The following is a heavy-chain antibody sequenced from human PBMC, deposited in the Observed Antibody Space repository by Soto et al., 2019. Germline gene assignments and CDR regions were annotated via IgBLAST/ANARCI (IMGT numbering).Heavy chain of an antibody. CDR2: ISGSGGST. D-gene: IGHD3-22*01. CDR1: GFTFSSYA. V-gene: IGHV3-23*01. J-gene: IGHJ5*02. Sequence: PGGSLRLSCAASGFTFSSYAMSWVRQAPGKGLEWVSAISGSGGSTYYADSVKGRFTISRDNSKNTLYLQMNSLRAEDTAVYYCAKEGDYYDSSGYYHNWFDPWGQGTLVTVSS. CDR3: AKEGDYYDSSGYYHNWFDP.